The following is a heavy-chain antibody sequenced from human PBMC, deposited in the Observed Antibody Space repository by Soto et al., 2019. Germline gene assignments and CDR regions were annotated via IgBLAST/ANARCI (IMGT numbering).Heavy chain of an antibody. Sequence: GESLKISCKGSGYSFTSYWIGWVRQMPGKGLEWMGIIYPGDSDTRYSPSFQGQVTISADRSISTAYLQWSSLKASDTAMYYCARAHVDRAYYYYYCGMDVWGQGTTVTVFS. D-gene: IGHD5-12*01. V-gene: IGHV5-51*01. CDR2: IYPGDSDT. CDR1: GYSFTSYW. CDR3: ARAHVDRAYYYYYCGMDV. J-gene: IGHJ6*02.